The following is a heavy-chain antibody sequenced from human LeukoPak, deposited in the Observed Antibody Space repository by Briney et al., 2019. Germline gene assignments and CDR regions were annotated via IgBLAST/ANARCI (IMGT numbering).Heavy chain of an antibody. J-gene: IGHJ3*02. CDR2: ISWNSGGI. CDR3: AKAYCSGGSCYTADAFDI. Sequence: GGSLRLSCAASGFTFDDYAMHWVRQAPGKGLEWVSGISWNSGGIGYADSVKGRFTISRDNAKNSLYLQMDSLRADDTALYYRAKAYCSGGSCYTADAFDIWGQGTMVTVSS. CDR1: GFTFDDYA. V-gene: IGHV3-9*01. D-gene: IGHD2-15*01.